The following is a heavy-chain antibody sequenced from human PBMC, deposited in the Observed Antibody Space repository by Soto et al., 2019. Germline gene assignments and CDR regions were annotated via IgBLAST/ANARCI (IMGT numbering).Heavy chain of an antibody. Sequence: QLQLQESGPGLVKPSETLSLTCTVSGGSISSSSYYWGWIRQPPGKGLEWIGSIYYSGSTYYNPSLKSRVTISVDTSKNQFSLKLSSVTAADTAVYYCRALKVYIFSWYGLDDAFDIWGQGTMVTVSS. CDR1: GGSISSSSYY. V-gene: IGHV4-39*01. J-gene: IGHJ3*02. CDR2: IYYSGST. CDR3: RALKVYIFSWYGLDDAFDI. D-gene: IGHD3-9*01.